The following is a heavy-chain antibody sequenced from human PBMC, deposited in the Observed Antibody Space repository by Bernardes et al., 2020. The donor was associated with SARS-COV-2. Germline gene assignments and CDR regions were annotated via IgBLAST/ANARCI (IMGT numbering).Heavy chain of an antibody. J-gene: IGHJ4*02. CDR3: ARADLGVSGSQV. Sequence: SETLSLTCTFSGVSIINYYWSWIRQSPGMRLAWIGYISYSGSTNYNPSLRSRVTLSVDTSRNQFSLRLSSVTAADMALYYCARADLGVSGSQVWGQGTLVTVSS. D-gene: IGHD3-10*01. CDR1: GVSIINYY. V-gene: IGHV4-59*01. CDR2: ISYSGST.